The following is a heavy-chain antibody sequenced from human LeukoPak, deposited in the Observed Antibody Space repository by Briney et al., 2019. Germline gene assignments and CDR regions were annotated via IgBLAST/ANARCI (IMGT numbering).Heavy chain of an antibody. CDR2: ISNNGGST. V-gene: IGHV3-64*01. CDR1: GFTFSSYA. Sequence: GGSLRLSCAASGFTFSSYAMHWVRRAPGKGLEYVSAISNNGGSTYYANSVKGRFNISRDNSKNTLYLQMGSLRAEDMAVYYCVRVSGSYGYWGQGTLVTVSS. D-gene: IGHD1-26*01. CDR3: VRVSGSYGY. J-gene: IGHJ4*02.